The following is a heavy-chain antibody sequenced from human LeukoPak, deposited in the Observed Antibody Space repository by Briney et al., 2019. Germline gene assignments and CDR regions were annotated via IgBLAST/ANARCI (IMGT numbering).Heavy chain of an antibody. CDR2: IRSKTYGGTT. CDR1: GLTIGDDA. CDR3: TRTYSSSWSWYFDY. V-gene: IGHV3-49*04. J-gene: IGHJ4*02. Sequence: GGSLRLSCTTSGLTIGDDAVSWVRQAPGKGLEWVGFIRSKTYGGTTEYAASVKGRFTISRDDSKSIAYLQMNSLKTEDTAVYYCTRTYSSSWSWYFDYWGQGTLVTASS. D-gene: IGHD6-13*01.